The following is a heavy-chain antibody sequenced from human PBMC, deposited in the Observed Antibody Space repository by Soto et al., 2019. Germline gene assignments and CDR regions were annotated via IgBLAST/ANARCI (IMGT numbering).Heavy chain of an antibody. CDR1: GFTFSSYC. Sequence: GGSLRLSCAASGFTFSSYCMHWVRQAPGKGLEWVAVIWYDGSNKYYADSVKGRFTISRDNSKNTLYLQMNSLRSEDTAVYYCARDRGVQLDLRRPRGKYNWFDPWGQGTLVTVSS. J-gene: IGHJ5*02. D-gene: IGHD1-1*01. CDR2: IWYDGSNK. CDR3: ARDRGVQLDLRRPRGKYNWFDP. V-gene: IGHV3-33*01.